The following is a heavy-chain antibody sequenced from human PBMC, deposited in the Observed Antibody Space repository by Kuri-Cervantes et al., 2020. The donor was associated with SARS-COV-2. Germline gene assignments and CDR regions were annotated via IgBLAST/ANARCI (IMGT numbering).Heavy chain of an antibody. CDR1: GFTFSDYY. V-gene: IGHV3-11*06. CDR2: ISSSSSYT. CDR3: ARESRDAYNLGSFDL. D-gene: IGHD5-24*01. Sequence: GGSLRLSCAASGFTFSDYYMSWIRRAPGKGLEWVSYISSSSSYTNYADSVMGRFTISRDNAKNSLYLQMNSLRDEDTAVYYCARESRDAYNLGSFDLWGRGTLVTVSS. J-gene: IGHJ2*01.